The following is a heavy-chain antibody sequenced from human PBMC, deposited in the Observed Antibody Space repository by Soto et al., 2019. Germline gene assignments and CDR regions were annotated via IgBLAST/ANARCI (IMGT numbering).Heavy chain of an antibody. V-gene: IGHV3-23*01. CDR3: AKGVPGIAVAGTGYFQH. Sequence: EVQLLESGGGLVQPGGSLRLSCAASGFTFSSYAMSWVRQAPGKGLEWVSGISGSGDSTYYADSVKGRFTISRDNSKKTLYLQRNSLRAEDTAVYYCAKGVPGIAVAGTGYFQHWGQGTLVTVSS. CDR1: GFTFSSYA. J-gene: IGHJ1*01. CDR2: ISGSGDST. D-gene: IGHD6-19*01.